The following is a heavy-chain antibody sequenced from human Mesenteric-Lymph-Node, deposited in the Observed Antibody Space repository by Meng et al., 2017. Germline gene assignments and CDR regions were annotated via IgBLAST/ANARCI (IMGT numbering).Heavy chain of an antibody. D-gene: IGHD1-1*01. V-gene: IGHV4-39*07. CDR2: LYYNGNT. CDR3: ARERTTSSWFDP. Sequence: SETLSLTCTVSGGSVASTTHYWAWIRQPPGKGLEWIGRLYYNGNTYHNPSLKSRVTMSIDTSKNQFSLKLTSVTAADTAVYYCARERTTSSWFDPWGQGTLVTVSS. J-gene: IGHJ5*02. CDR1: GGSVASTTHY.